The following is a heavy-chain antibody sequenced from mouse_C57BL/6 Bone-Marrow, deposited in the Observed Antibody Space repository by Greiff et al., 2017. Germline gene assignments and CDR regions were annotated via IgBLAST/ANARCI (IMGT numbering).Heavy chain of an antibody. Sequence: VQLQQSGAELVKPGASVKLSCTASGFNIKDYYMHWVKQRTEKGLEWIGRIDPEDGETKYDPKFQGKATIPADTSSNTSYLQLSSLTSEDTAVYYCAPDSDYWGQGTSVTVSS. V-gene: IGHV14-2*01. CDR3: APDSDY. J-gene: IGHJ4*01. CDR1: GFNIKDYY. CDR2: IDPEDGET.